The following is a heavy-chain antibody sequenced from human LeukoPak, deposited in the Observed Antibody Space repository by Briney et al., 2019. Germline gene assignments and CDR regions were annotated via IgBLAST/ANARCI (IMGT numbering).Heavy chain of an antibody. V-gene: IGHV3-30*18. CDR1: GFTFSSYG. CDR2: ISYDGGNK. D-gene: IGHD3-10*01. Sequence: PGGSLRLSCAASGFTFSSYGMHWVRQAPGKGLEWVAVISYDGGNKYYADSVKGRFTISRDNSKNTLYLQMNSLRAGDTAVYYCAKGAHYYGSGSRYYYYYMDVWGKGTTVTISS. CDR3: AKGAHYYGSGSRYYYYYMDV. J-gene: IGHJ6*03.